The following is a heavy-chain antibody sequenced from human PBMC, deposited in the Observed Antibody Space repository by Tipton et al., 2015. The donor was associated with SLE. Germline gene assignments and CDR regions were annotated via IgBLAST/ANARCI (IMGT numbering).Heavy chain of an antibody. V-gene: IGHV4-39*07. J-gene: IGHJ3*01. CDR3: ARMGLCTTTTCNEGAFDV. D-gene: IGHD2-2*01. CDR1: GGSISSSSYY. Sequence: LRLSCSVFGGSISSSSYYWGWIRQPPGKGLEWIGSIYYSGSTYYNPSLKSRVTISVDTSKNQFSLKLSSVTAADTAVYYCARMGLCTTTTCNEGAFDVWGQGSMVTVSS. CDR2: IYYSGST.